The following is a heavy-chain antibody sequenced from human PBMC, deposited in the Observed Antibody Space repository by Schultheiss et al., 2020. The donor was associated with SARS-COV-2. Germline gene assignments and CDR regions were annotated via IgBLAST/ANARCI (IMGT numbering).Heavy chain of an antibody. CDR3: ARDNPMVQGVIIDAFDI. V-gene: IGHV3-48*02. CDR2: ISSSSSTI. CDR1: EFPFGSYS. Sequence: GGSLRLSCVGSEFPFGSYSMSWVRQAPGKGLEWVSSISSSSSTIYYADSVKGRFTISRDNAKNSLYLQMNSLRDEDTAVYYCARDNPMVQGVIIDAFDIWGQGTMVTVSS. J-gene: IGHJ3*02. D-gene: IGHD3-10*01.